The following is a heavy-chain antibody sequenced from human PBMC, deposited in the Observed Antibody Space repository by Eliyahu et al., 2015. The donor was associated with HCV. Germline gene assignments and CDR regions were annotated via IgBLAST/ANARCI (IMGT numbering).Heavy chain of an antibody. V-gene: IGHV3-30-3*01. J-gene: IGHJ5*02. CDR2: ISYGGSNK. D-gene: IGHD3-10*01. Sequence: QAPGKGLEWVAVISYGGSNKYYADSVKXRFTISRDNSKNTLSLQMNSLRAEDTAVYYCAREGTYYYGSGSYNWFDPWGQGTLVTVSS. CDR3: AREGTYYYGSGSYNWFDP.